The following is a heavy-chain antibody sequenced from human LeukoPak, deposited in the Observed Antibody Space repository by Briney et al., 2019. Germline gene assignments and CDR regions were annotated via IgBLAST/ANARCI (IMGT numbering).Heavy chain of an antibody. CDR1: GYTFTGYY. CDR3: ARPPYCSSTSCYTGIGVY. D-gene: IGHD2-2*02. V-gene: IGHV1-2*02. J-gene: IGHJ4*02. Sequence: ASVKVSCKASGYTFTGYYMHWVRQAPGQGLEWMGWIDPNSGGTKYAQNLQGRVTMTRDTSITTAYMELSRLRSDDTAVYYCARPPYCSSTSCYTGIGVYWGQGTLVTVSS. CDR2: IDPNSGGT.